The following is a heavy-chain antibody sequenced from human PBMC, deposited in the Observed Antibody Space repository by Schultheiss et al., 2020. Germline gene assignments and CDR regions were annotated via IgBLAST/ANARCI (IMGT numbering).Heavy chain of an antibody. D-gene: IGHD3-22*01. CDR1: GFTFGDYA. CDR3: ARENYYDSRADY. Sequence: GESLKISCTASGFTFGDYAMSWFRQAPGKGLEWVGFIRSKAYGGTTEYAASVKGRFTISRDDSKSIAYVQMNSLKSEDTAVYYCARENYYDSRADYWGQGTLVTVSS. J-gene: IGHJ4*02. CDR2: IRSKAYGGTT. V-gene: IGHV3-49*03.